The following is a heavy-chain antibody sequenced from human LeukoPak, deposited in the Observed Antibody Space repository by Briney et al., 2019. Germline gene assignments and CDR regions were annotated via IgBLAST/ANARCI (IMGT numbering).Heavy chain of an antibody. CDR1: GFTFSSYE. D-gene: IGHD2-21*02. CDR2: IRYDGSNK. V-gene: IGHV3-30*02. CDR3: AKSLWGGGDWGYFDY. J-gene: IGHJ4*02. Sequence: GGSLRLSCAASGFTFSSYEMNWVRQAPGKGLEWVAFIRYDGSNKYYADSVKGRFTISRDNSKNTLYLQMNSLRAEDTAVYYCAKSLWGGGDWGYFDYWGQGTLVTVSS.